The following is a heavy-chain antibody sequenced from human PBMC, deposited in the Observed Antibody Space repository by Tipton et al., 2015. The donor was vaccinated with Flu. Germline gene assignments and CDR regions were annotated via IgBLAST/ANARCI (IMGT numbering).Heavy chain of an antibody. Sequence: LVQSSETLSLTCNVSGGSINRYYWSWIRQSVGKGPEWIGRTHTNGNTNYNSSFGSRLTMSVDTSKSQFSMTLTSVTVADTAVYYCASGNFYDSSGYFAFWGQGILVTVSS. J-gene: IGHJ4*02. CDR1: GGSINRYY. V-gene: IGHV4-4*07. D-gene: IGHD3-22*01. CDR2: THTNGNT. CDR3: ASGNFYDSSGYFAF.